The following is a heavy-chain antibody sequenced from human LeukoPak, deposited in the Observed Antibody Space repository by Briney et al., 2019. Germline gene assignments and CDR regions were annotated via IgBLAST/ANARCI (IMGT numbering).Heavy chain of an antibody. CDR1: DGSISSSSYY. Sequence: SSATLSLTCTVSDGSISSSSYYWGWIRQPPGKGLEWIGSIYYSGSTYYNPSLKSRVTISVDTSKNQFPLKLSSVTAADTAVYYCARRTASGSYYLDYWGQGTLVTVSS. D-gene: IGHD1-26*01. V-gene: IGHV4-39*01. J-gene: IGHJ4*02. CDR2: IYYSGST. CDR3: ARRTASGSYYLDY.